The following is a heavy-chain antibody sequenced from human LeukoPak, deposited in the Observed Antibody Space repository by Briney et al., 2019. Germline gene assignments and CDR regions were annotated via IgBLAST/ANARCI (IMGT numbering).Heavy chain of an antibody. J-gene: IGHJ4*02. V-gene: IGHV4-4*07. Sequence: KPSGTLSLTCTVSGGTISRYYWSWIRQPPGKGLEWIGRIYTSGSTNYNPSLKSRVTMSVDTSKNQFSLKLSSVTAADTAVYYCARDRGNWNYPLDYWGQGTLVTVSS. CDR3: ARDRGNWNYPLDY. CDR1: GGTISRYY. D-gene: IGHD1-7*01. CDR2: IYTSGST.